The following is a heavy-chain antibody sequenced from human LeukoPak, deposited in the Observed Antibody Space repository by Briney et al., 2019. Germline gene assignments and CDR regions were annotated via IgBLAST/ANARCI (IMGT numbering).Heavy chain of an antibody. D-gene: IGHD6-13*01. J-gene: IGHJ3*02. CDR3: AREGVPDSPGYSSSWWRSGGAFDI. CDR2: IYYSGST. Sequence: RPSETLSLTCTVSGGSISSSSYYWGWIRQPPGKGLEWIGSIYYSGSTYYNPSLKSRVTISVDTSKNQFSLKLSSVTAADTAVYYCAREGVPDSPGYSSSWWRSGGAFDIWGQGTMVTVSS. V-gene: IGHV4-39*07. CDR1: GGSISSSSYY.